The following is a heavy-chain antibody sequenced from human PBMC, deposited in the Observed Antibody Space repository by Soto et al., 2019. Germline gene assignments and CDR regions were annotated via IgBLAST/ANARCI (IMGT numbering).Heavy chain of an antibody. Sequence: ASGKVSCKASGYTFTSYAMHWVRQAPGQRLEWMGWINAGNGNTKYSQKLQGRVTITRDTSASTAYMELSSLRSEDTAVYYCATSPDTVDYYYYGMDVWGQGTTVTVSS. CDR3: ATSPDTVDYYYYGMDV. CDR1: GYTFTSYA. D-gene: IGHD6-19*01. CDR2: INAGNGNT. V-gene: IGHV1-3*01. J-gene: IGHJ6*02.